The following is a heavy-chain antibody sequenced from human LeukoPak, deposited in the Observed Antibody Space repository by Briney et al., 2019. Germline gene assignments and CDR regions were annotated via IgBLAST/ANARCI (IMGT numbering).Heavy chain of an antibody. Sequence: GSLRLSCAASGFGFSDFTMTWVRQAPGKGPEWVSAIGGRGGSTYYADSVKGRFTISRDNSKNTLYLQMNSLRAEDTAVYYCAKIAAIGYYYYGMDVWGQGTTVTVSS. J-gene: IGHJ6*02. CDR2: IGGRGGST. CDR3: AKIAAIGYYYYGMDV. V-gene: IGHV3-23*01. CDR1: GFGFSDFT. D-gene: IGHD2-2*01.